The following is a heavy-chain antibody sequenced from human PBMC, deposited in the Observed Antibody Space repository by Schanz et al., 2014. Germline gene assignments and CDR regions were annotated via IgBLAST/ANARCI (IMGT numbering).Heavy chain of an antibody. CDR2: ISRDGTTS. J-gene: IGHJ4*02. V-gene: IGHV3-11*01. D-gene: IGHD3-10*01. CDR3: ARGRGFYDY. Sequence: QVQLVESGGGLVKPGGSLRLSCAASGFIFNDYYMNWIRQAPGKGLEWLSYISRDGTTSYYADSVKGRFTISRDNGKKSLYLEMTSLRGEDTAVHYCARGRGFYDYWGQGSLVTVSP. CDR1: GFIFNDYY.